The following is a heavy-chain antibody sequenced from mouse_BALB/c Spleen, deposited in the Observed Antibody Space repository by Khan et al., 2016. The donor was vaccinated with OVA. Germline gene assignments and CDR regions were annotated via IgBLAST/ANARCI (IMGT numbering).Heavy chain of an antibody. Sequence: EVQLQESGPELMKPGASVKISCKASGYSFTSYYIHWVMQSHGKSLEWIGYIDPFSGGTSYNQKFKGKATLTVDKSSSQAYIHLSNLTSEDSAVYYCTRHGYVAWFTYWGQGTLVTVSA. J-gene: IGHJ3*01. CDR1: GYSFTSYY. V-gene: IGHV1S135*01. CDR2: IDPFSGGT. D-gene: IGHD2-2*01. CDR3: TRHGYVAWFTY.